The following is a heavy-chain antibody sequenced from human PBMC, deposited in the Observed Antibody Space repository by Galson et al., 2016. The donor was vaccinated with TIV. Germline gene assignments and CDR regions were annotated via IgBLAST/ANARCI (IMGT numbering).Heavy chain of an antibody. J-gene: IGHJ5*02. CDR2: IHADGGGA. CDR3: ARDPNGDCTGACNS. Sequence: SLRLSCAASGFTFSTYAMLWVRQAPGKGLEWVSAIHADGGGAYYLDSVKGRFTISRDNSRNTLFLQMSSLTVEDTAVYYCARDPNGDCTGACNSWGRGTLVTVSS. V-gene: IGHV3-23*01. CDR1: GFTFSTYA. D-gene: IGHD4-17*01.